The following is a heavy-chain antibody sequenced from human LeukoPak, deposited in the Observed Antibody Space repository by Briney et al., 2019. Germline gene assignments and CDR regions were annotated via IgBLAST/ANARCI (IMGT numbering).Heavy chain of an antibody. CDR2: LPPDGSYQ. CDR1: GFTFSDYT. V-gene: IGHV3-30*04. J-gene: IGHJ4*02. Sequence: GRSLRLSCAASGFTFSDYTMQWVRQAPGKGLEWVALLPPDGSYQYYADSLKGRFTISRDNFKNALYLQMNSLRLEDTAVYYCARGLHDRGWYGAHWGQGTLLSVSS. D-gene: IGHD6-19*01. CDR3: ARGLHDRGWYGAH.